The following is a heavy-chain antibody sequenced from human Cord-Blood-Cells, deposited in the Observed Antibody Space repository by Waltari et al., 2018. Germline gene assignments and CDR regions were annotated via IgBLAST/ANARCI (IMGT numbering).Heavy chain of an antibody. CDR2: ISGSVGST. Sequence: EVQLVESGGGLVQPGGSLRLSCAASGFTFSSYAMSWVPQAPGKGLEWVLAISGSVGSTYYADSVKGRFTISRDNSKNTLYLQMNSLRAEDTAVYYCAKREANWGSRGHFDLWGRGTLVTVSS. CDR1: GFTFSSYA. J-gene: IGHJ2*01. D-gene: IGHD7-27*01. V-gene: IGHV3-23*04. CDR3: AKREANWGSRGHFDL.